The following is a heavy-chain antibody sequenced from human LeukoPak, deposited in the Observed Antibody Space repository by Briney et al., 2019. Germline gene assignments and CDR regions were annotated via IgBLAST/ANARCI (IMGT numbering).Heavy chain of an antibody. CDR1: GFTFSSYG. CDR3: ARDSRRGYSYGSH. V-gene: IGHV3-33*08. D-gene: IGHD5-18*01. J-gene: IGHJ4*02. Sequence: PGGSLRLSCAASGFTFSSYGMHWVRQAPGKGLEWVAVIWYDGSNKYYADSVKGRFTISRDNSKNTLYLQMNSLRAEDTAVYYCARDSRRGYSYGSHWGQGTLVTVSS. CDR2: IWYDGSNK.